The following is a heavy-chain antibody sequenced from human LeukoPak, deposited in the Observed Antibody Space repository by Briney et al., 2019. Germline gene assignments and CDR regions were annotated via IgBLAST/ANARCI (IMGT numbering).Heavy chain of an antibody. CDR3: ARGVSVAATRPFDY. V-gene: IGHV6-1*01. CDR2: TYYRSKWYN. CDR1: GDSVSSNSAT. D-gene: IGHD6-19*01. J-gene: IGHJ4*02. Sequence: SQTLSLTCAISGDSVSSNSATWNWTRQSPSRGLECLGRTYYRSKWYNDYAVSVKSRITINPDTSKNQFSLQLNSVTPEDTAVYYCARGVSVAATRPFDYWGQGTLVTVSS.